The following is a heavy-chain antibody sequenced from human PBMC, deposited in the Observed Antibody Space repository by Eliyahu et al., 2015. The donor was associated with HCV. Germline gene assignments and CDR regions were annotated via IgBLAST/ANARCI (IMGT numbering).Heavy chain of an antibody. CDR2: IYYSGST. V-gene: IGHV4-39*01. Sequence: QLQLQESGPGLVKPSETLSLTCTVSGGSISSSSYYWGWIRQPPGKGLEWIGSIYYSGSTYYNPSLKSRVTISVDTSKNQFSLKLSSVTAADTAVYYCARHARSAAAGTFDYWGQGTLVTVSS. CDR3: ARHARSAAAGTFDY. CDR1: GGSISSSSYY. J-gene: IGHJ4*02. D-gene: IGHD6-13*01.